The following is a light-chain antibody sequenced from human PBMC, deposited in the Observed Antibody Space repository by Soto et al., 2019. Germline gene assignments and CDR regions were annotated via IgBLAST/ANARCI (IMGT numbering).Light chain of an antibody. V-gene: IGKV1-12*01. CDR2: AAS. CDR3: QQGDSFPLT. CDR1: QDVGSW. Sequence: DIQMTQSPSSVSASVGDRVTITCRASQDVGSWLAWFQQKPGEAPSLLIYAASSLHTGVPSRFSGSGSGTDFTLTIPSLQPEDFATYYCQQGDSFPLTFGGGTKVEIK. J-gene: IGKJ4*01.